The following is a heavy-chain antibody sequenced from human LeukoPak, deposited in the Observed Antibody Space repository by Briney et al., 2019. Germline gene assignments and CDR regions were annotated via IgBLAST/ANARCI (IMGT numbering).Heavy chain of an antibody. CDR3: ATTRRITMIGGAFDI. CDR1: GGSITSYY. D-gene: IGHD3-10*01. CDR2: FYHGGSS. V-gene: IGHV4-59*01. Sequence: SETLSLTCTVSGGSITSYYWSWVRQPPGKGLEFIGYFYHGGSSNYNPSLKTRVTISVDTSKNQLSLRLTSVTAADTAVYYCATTRRITMIGGAFDIWGQGTMVTVSS. J-gene: IGHJ3*02.